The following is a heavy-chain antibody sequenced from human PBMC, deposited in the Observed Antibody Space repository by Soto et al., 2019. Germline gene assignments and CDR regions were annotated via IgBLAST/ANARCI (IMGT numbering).Heavy chain of an antibody. J-gene: IGHJ6*02. CDR3: ARDQPFDRSYYYGIDV. CDR2: IVVGSGKT. V-gene: IGHV1-58*02. CDR1: GFTFSSSA. D-gene: IGHD3-10*01. Sequence: ASVNVSCKASGFTFSSSAIQWVRQARGQRLEWIGWIVVGSGKTKYAQKFQERVTITRDMSTSTGYMELSGLRSEDTAVYYCARDQPFDRSYYYGIDVWGQGTTVTVSS.